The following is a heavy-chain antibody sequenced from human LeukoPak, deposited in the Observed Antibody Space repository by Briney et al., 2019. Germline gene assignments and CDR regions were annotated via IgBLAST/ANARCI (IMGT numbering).Heavy chain of an antibody. CDR3: ARDPARHCSGGSCYSGWFDP. CDR1: GYTFTSYY. CDR2: INPSGGST. D-gene: IGHD2-15*01. J-gene: IGHJ5*02. V-gene: IGHV1-46*01. Sequence: ASVKVSCKASGYTFTSYYMHWVRQAPGQGPEWMGIINPSGGSTSYAQKFQGRVTMTRDTSTSTVYMELSSLRSEDTAVYYCARDPARHCSGGSCYSGWFDPWGQGTLVTVSS.